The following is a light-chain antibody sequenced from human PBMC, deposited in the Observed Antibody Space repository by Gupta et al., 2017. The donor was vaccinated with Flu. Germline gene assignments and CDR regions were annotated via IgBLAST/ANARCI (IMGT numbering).Light chain of an antibody. V-gene: IGLV1-47*01. Sequence: VTIACPGTTSSVGSNYLRWYHHRPVSAPNLLMFRNILRHSAVPARFSGSKSATSSSVANIGLQAEDEADYYCAAVDDSGSRRVFGGGTKVTVL. J-gene: IGLJ3*02. CDR2: RNI. CDR3: AAVDDSGSRRV. CDR1: TSSVGSNY.